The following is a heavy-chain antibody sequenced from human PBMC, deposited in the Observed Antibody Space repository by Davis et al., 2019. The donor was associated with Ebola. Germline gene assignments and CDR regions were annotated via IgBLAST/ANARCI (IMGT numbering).Heavy chain of an antibody. D-gene: IGHD2-21*01. CDR2: IDHSGST. CDR3: ARASVVISANFDS. V-gene: IGHV4-34*01. CDR1: GGSFSGYF. Sequence: ESLKISCGVSGGSFSGYFWTWIRQAPGKGLEWIGEIDHSGSTTYNPSLKSRITISLDTSRNQFSLRMYSVTAADTATYFCARASVVISANFDSWGQGTLVRVSP. J-gene: IGHJ5*01.